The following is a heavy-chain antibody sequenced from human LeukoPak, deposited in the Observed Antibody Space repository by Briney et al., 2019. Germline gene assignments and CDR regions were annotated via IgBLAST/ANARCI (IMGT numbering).Heavy chain of an antibody. V-gene: IGHV1-18*01. J-gene: IGHJ4*02. Sequence: ASVKVSCKASGYTFTSYGISWVRQAPGQGLEWMGWISAYNGNTNYAQKLQGRVTMTTDTSTSTAHMELRSLRSDDTAVYYCARDKGYCSGGSCYGLYYFDYWGQGTLVTVSS. CDR2: ISAYNGNT. D-gene: IGHD2-15*01. CDR1: GYTFTSYG. CDR3: ARDKGYCSGGSCYGLYYFDY.